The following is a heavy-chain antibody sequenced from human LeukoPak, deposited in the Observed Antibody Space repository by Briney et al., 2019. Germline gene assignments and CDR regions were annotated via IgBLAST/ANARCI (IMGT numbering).Heavy chain of an antibody. J-gene: IGHJ4*02. CDR2: ISSSSSYI. V-gene: IGHV3-21*01. CDR3: ARDGDTVIIPADLDY. D-gene: IGHD2-2*01. CDR1: GFTFSSYS. Sequence: GGSLRLPCAASGFTFSSYSMNWVRQAPGKGLEWVSSISSSSSYIYYADSVRGRFTISRDNAENSLYLQMNSLTAEDTAVYYCARDGDTVIIPADLDYWGQGTLVTVSS.